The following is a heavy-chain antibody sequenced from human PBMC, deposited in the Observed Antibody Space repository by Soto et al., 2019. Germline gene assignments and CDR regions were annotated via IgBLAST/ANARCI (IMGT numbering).Heavy chain of an antibody. D-gene: IGHD6-19*01. CDR2: ISAYNGNT. CDR1: GYTFTSYG. V-gene: IGHV1-18*04. Sequence: QVQLVQSGSEVKKPGASVKVSCKASGYTFTSYGISWVRQAPGQGLEWMGWISAYNGNTNYAQKLQGRVTMTTDTSTSTAYMELRSLRSDDTAVYYCARDDRRLDFYYYGMDVWGQGTTVTVSS. J-gene: IGHJ6*02. CDR3: ARDDRRLDFYYYGMDV.